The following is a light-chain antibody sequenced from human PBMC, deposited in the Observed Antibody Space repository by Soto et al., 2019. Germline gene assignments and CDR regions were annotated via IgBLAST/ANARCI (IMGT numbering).Light chain of an antibody. CDR2: GAS. CDR3: QQYDNWPPIT. J-gene: IGKJ5*01. V-gene: IGKV3-15*01. Sequence: EVVMTQSPDTLSVSPGERAALSCRASQSVSSNLAWYQQRPGQAPRLLIYGASARATGIPARFSGGGSGTEFTLTISSLQSEDFGVYYCQQYDNWPPITFGQGTRLEI. CDR1: QSVSSN.